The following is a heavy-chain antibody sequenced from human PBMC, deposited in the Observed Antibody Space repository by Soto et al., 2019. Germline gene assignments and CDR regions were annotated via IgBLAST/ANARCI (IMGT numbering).Heavy chain of an antibody. Sequence: ASVKVSCKASGYTFTNYGLTWVRQAPGQGLEWMGWISAHTGDTKYAQKFQGRVTMTTDTSTSTAYMDLRSLTSDDTAVYYCASRGGGYSRNYLSDIDLWGQGTMVTLS. J-gene: IGHJ3*01. V-gene: IGHV1-18*04. CDR3: ASRGGGYSRNYLSDIDL. CDR2: ISAHTGDT. CDR1: GYTFTNYG. D-gene: IGHD5-18*01.